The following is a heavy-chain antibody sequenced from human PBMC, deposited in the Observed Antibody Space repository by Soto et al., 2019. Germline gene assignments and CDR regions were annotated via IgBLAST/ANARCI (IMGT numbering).Heavy chain of an antibody. V-gene: IGHV3-21*01. CDR2: ISTSSNLI. CDR3: ARGMKTAVFYGMDV. CDR1: GFNFSRSS. D-gene: IGHD2-2*01. J-gene: IGHJ6*02. Sequence: EVQVVESGGGLVEPGGSLRLSCAASGFNFSRSSMNWVRQAPGKGLEWVASISTSSNLIYYEDSVKGRFTVSRDNTKNSMYLHMISLRAEDTAIYYCARGMKTAVFYGMDVWGQGTTVTVSS.